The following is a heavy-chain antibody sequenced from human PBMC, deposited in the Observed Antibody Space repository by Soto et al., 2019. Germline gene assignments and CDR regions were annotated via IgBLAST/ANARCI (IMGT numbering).Heavy chain of an antibody. D-gene: IGHD1-20*01. V-gene: IGHV3-64*01. CDR2: ISSNGGST. Sequence: PGGSLRLSCAASGFTFSSYAMHWVRQAPGKGLEYVSAISSNGGSTYYANSVKGRFTISRDNSKNTLYLQMGSLRAEDMAVYYCARGHRYGKKPIIDYWGQGTLVTVSS. CDR1: GFTFSSYA. J-gene: IGHJ4*02. CDR3: ARGHRYGKKPIIDY.